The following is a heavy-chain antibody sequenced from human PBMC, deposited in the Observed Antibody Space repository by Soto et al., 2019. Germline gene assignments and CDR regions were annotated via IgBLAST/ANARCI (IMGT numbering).Heavy chain of an antibody. CDR3: AKDGIRGHAYGHPEH. V-gene: IGHV3-23*01. J-gene: IGHJ1*01. D-gene: IGHD5-18*01. CDR2: IGGSGAGT. Sequence: EVQLLESGGGLVQPGGSLRRSCSGSGFTFDSSGMSWVRQAPGQGLEWVSAIGGSGAGTFYAGSVKGRFTISRDNSKNTLLLLMNSLRAEDTAIYYCAKDGIRGHAYGHPEHWGQGILVTVSS. CDR1: GFTFDSSG.